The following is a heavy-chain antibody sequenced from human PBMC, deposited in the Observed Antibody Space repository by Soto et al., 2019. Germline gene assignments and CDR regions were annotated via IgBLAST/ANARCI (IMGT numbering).Heavy chain of an antibody. CDR1: GFTFSSYG. J-gene: IGHJ4*02. CDR2: IWYDGSNK. CDR3: ARDLATIRFDY. V-gene: IGHV3-33*01. D-gene: IGHD5-12*01. Sequence: GGSLRLSCAASGFTFSSYGMHWVRQAPGKGLEWVAVIWYDGSNKYYADSVKGRFTISRDNSKNTLYLQMNSLRAEDTAVYYCARDLATIRFDYWGQGTLVTVSS.